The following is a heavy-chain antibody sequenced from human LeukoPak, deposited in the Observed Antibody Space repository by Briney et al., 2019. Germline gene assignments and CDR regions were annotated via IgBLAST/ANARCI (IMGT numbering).Heavy chain of an antibody. J-gene: IGHJ3*02. Sequence: GRSLRLSCAASGFTFDDYAMHWVRQAPGKGLEWVSGISWNSGSIGHADSVKGRFTISRDNAKNSLYLQMNSLRAEDMALYYCAKDFGYGGNAVGFDIWGQGTMVTVSS. D-gene: IGHD4-23*01. CDR3: AKDFGYGGNAVGFDI. CDR1: GFTFDDYA. CDR2: ISWNSGSI. V-gene: IGHV3-9*03.